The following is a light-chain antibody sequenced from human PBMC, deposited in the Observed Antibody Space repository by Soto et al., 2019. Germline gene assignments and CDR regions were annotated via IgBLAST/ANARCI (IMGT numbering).Light chain of an antibody. CDR1: QSVSSSY. Sequence: IVLTQSPSTLSLSPGERATLSCRASQSVSSSYLAWYQQKPGQAPRLLLYGASSRATGIPDRFSGSGSGTDFTLTISRLEPEDFAVYYCQQYGSSPGITFGQGTKVDIK. V-gene: IGKV3-20*01. CDR3: QQYGSSPGIT. J-gene: IGKJ1*01. CDR2: GAS.